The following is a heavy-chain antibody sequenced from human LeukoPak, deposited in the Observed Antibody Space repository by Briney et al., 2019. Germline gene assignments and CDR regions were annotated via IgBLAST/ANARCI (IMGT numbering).Heavy chain of an antibody. D-gene: IGHD3-9*01. CDR2: IRHDGSND. CDR3: ARGHWFAHLDY. J-gene: IGHJ4*02. Sequence: PGGSLRLSCAASGFSLNNFAVHWVRQAPGKGLEWLALIRHDGSNDYYADSVKGRFTTSRDNSKNTLFLQMNSLRAEDTAVYYCARGHWFAHLDYWGQGTLVTVSS. V-gene: IGHV3-33*08. CDR1: GFSLNNFA.